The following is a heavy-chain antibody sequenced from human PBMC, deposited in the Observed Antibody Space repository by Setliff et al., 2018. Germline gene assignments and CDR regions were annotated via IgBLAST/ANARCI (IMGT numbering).Heavy chain of an antibody. D-gene: IGHD3-10*01. V-gene: IGHV4-59*12. CDR2: IYYSGST. CDR3: ARDIHYYGSGTSSGHYYYMDV. Sequence: PSETLSLTCTVSGGSISSYYWSWIRQPPGKGLEWIGYIYYSGSTNYNPSLKSRVTISRDNAKNSLYLQMNSLRAEDTAVYYCARDIHYYGSGTSSGHYYYMDVWGKGTTVTVSS. J-gene: IGHJ6*03. CDR1: GGSISSYY.